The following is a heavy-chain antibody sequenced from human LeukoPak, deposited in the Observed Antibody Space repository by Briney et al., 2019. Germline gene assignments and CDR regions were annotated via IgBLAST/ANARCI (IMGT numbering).Heavy chain of an antibody. D-gene: IGHD6-19*01. J-gene: IGHJ5*02. CDR1: GFTFSSYW. CDR2: IKQDGSEK. CDR3: ARESRYGWYLFAFDNWFDP. V-gene: IGHV3-7*03. Sequence: PGGSLRLSCAASGFTFSSYWMSWVRQAPGKGLEWVANIKQDGSEKYYVDSVKGRFTISRVNAKNSLYLQMNSLRAEDTAVYYCARESRYGWYLFAFDNWFDPWGQGTLVTVSS.